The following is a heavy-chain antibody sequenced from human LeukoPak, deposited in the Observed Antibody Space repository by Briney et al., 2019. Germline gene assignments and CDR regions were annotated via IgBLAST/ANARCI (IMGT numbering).Heavy chain of an antibody. Sequence: ASVKVSCKASGYTFTSYYMHWGRQAPGQGHEWMGIINPSGGSTSYAQKFKGRVTMTRDTSTSTVYMELSSLRSEDTAVYYCARGGVRTGIQLWEFGYWGQGTLVTVSS. CDR3: ARGGVRTGIQLWEFGY. D-gene: IGHD5-18*01. CDR1: GYTFTSYY. V-gene: IGHV1-46*01. CDR2: INPSGGST. J-gene: IGHJ4*02.